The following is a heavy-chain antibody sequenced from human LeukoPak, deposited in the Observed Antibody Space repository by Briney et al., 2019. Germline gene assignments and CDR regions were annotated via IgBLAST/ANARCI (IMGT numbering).Heavy chain of an antibody. CDR1: GFTVSSNE. D-gene: IGHD3-22*01. J-gene: IGHJ4*02. CDR2: ISGGST. V-gene: IGHV3-38-3*01. CDR3: TRDRQLPYYYDSSGYYYFDY. Sequence: GGSLRLSCAASGFTVSSNEMSWVRQAPGKGLEWVSSISGGSTYYADSRKGRFTISRDNSKNTLHLQMNSLRAEDTAVYYCTRDRQLPYYYDSSGYYYFDYWGQGTLVTVSS.